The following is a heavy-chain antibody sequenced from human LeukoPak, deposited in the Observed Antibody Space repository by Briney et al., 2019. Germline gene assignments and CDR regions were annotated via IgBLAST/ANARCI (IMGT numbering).Heavy chain of an antibody. Sequence: ASVKVFCKASGYTFTGYYMHWVRQAPGQGLEWMGWINPNSGGTNYAQKFQGRVTMTRDTSISTAYMELSRLRSDDTAVYYCARDGGLLMYDYYYGMDVWGQGATVTVSS. CDR3: ARDGGLLMYDYYYGMDV. CDR1: GYTFTGYY. V-gene: IGHV1-2*02. D-gene: IGHD3-22*01. J-gene: IGHJ6*02. CDR2: INPNSGGT.